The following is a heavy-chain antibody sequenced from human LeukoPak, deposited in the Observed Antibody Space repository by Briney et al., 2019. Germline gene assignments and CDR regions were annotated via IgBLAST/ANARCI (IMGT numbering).Heavy chain of an antibody. J-gene: IGHJ3*02. CDR3: ARKIAAAPDAFDI. Sequence: GASVNVSCKASGGTFSNYAISWVRQAPGQGLEWMGGIIPIFGTANYAQKFQGRVTITADESTSTAYMELSSLRSEDTAVYYCARKIAAAPDAFDIWGQGTMVTVSS. CDR2: IIPIFGTA. D-gene: IGHD6-13*01. CDR1: GGTFSNYA. V-gene: IGHV1-69*13.